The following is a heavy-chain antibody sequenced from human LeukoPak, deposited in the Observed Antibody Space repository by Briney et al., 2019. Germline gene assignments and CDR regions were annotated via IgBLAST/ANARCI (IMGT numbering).Heavy chain of an antibody. CDR1: GGSFSGYY. V-gene: IGHV4-34*01. CDR2: INHSGNS. Sequence: SETLSLTCSVYGGSFSGYYWRWIRQPPGKGLEWIGEINHSGNSNYNPSLKSRVTLSVDTSKNQFSLKLNSVTAADTGVYYCARGLTHWGQGTLVTVSS. J-gene: IGHJ4*02. CDR3: ARGLTH.